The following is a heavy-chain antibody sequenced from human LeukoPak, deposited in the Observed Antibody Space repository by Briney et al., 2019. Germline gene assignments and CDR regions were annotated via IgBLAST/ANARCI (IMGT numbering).Heavy chain of an antibody. J-gene: IGHJ4*02. CDR3: ARNGQVDTAMVTVWYFDY. CDR2: ISAYNGNT. V-gene: IGHV1-18*01. CDR1: GYTFTSYG. D-gene: IGHD5-18*01. Sequence: GASVKVSCKASGYTFTSYGIRWVRQAPGQGLEWMGWISAYNGNTNYAQKLQGRVTMTTDASTSTAYMEPRSMRSDDTAVYYCARNGQVDTAMVTVWYFDYWGQGTLVTVSS.